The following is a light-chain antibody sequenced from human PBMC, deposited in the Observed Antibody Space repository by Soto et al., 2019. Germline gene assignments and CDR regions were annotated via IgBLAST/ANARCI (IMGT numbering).Light chain of an antibody. Sequence: DIVMTQSPDSLAVSLGERATINCKSSQSVLYSSNNKNYLAWYQQKPGQPPKLLIYWASIRESRVPDRFSGSGSGTDFTLTISNLQAEDVAVYYCQQYYRPWTFGQGTKVEIK. J-gene: IGKJ1*01. CDR3: QQYYRPWT. V-gene: IGKV4-1*01. CDR1: QSVLYSSNNKNY. CDR2: WAS.